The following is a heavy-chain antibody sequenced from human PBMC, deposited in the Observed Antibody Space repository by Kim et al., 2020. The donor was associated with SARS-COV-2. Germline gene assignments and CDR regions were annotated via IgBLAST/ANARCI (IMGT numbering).Heavy chain of an antibody. Sequence: GGSLRLSCAASGFTFSSYWMSWVRQAPGKGLEWVANIKQDGSEKYYVDSVKGRFTISRDNAKNSLYLQMNSLRAEDTAVYYCARDEVVWPRAGFLAVYAYGMDVWGQGTTVTVSS. J-gene: IGHJ6*02. D-gene: IGHD2-8*02. CDR2: IKQDGSEK. CDR3: ARDEVVWPRAGFLAVYAYGMDV. V-gene: IGHV3-7*03. CDR1: GFTFSSYW.